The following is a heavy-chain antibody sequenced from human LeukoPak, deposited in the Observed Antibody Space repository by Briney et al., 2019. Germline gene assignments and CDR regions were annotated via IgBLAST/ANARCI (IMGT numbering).Heavy chain of an antibody. J-gene: IGHJ5*01. V-gene: IGHV4-59*08. CDR3: ASSPRLTTSWFLFDS. D-gene: IGHD2-2*01. CDR1: GGSISSYS. CDR2: IYYSGST. Sequence: SETLSLTCTVSGGSISSYSWSWIRQPPGKGLEWIGYIYYSGSTNYNPSLKPRLHLSVDTSKNRFSLKLSSVTAADTAVYYCASSPRLTTSWFLFDSWGHGTLVTVSS.